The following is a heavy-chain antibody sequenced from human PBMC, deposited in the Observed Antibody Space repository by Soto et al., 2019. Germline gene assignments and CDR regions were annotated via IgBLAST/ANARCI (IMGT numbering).Heavy chain of an antibody. V-gene: IGHV1-18*01. Sequence: ASVKVSCKASGYTFTSYGISWVRQAPGQGLEWMGWISAYNGNTNYAQKLQGRVTMTTDTSTSTAYLELRSLRSDDTAVSYCARDPGIAAAGQYWYFDLWGRGTLVTVSS. CDR3: ARDPGIAAAGQYWYFDL. CDR2: ISAYNGNT. D-gene: IGHD6-13*01. CDR1: GYTFTSYG. J-gene: IGHJ2*01.